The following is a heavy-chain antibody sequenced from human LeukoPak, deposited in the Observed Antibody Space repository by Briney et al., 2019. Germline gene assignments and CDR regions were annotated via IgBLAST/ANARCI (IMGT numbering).Heavy chain of an antibody. V-gene: IGHV4-59*01. CDR3: AREGRGGSSWYPNWFDP. D-gene: IGHD6-13*01. Sequence: PSETLSLTCTVSVGSISGYYWSWIRQAPGKGLEWIAYIYSSGSTNYNPSLKSRVTISVDMSKNQFSLKLSSVTAADMAVYYCAREGRGGSSWYPNWFDPWGQGTLVTVSS. CDR2: IYSSGST. J-gene: IGHJ5*02. CDR1: VGSISGYY.